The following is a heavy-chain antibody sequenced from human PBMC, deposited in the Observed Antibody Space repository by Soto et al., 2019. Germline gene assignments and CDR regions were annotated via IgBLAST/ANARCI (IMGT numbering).Heavy chain of an antibody. CDR3: ARMATFGSLNWFDP. CDR2: MNPGSGDT. Sequence: SVKVSCKASGYSFTNNDVSWVRQATGQGLEWMGWMNPGSGDTGYAQKFQGRVTMTRDSSIATAYMELSSLRSDDTAIYYCARMATFGSLNWFDPWGQGTLVTVSS. CDR1: GYSFTNND. J-gene: IGHJ5*02. V-gene: IGHV1-8*01. D-gene: IGHD3-16*01.